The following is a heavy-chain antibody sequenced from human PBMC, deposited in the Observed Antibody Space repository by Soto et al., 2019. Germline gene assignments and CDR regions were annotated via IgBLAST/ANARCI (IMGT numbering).Heavy chain of an antibody. CDR3: AKGLIGGRWSAAD. Sequence: EVHLLESGGGLVQPGGSLRLSCGDSEFTFSGYVMSWVRQAPGKGLEWVSLITDSGAGTFYADSMKGRFTVSRDNSKSTMYLQMNSLRAEDTPVYYCAKGLIGGRWSAADWGQGTLVTVSS. CDR1: EFTFSGYV. J-gene: IGHJ4*02. D-gene: IGHD6-19*01. V-gene: IGHV3-23*01. CDR2: ITDSGAGT.